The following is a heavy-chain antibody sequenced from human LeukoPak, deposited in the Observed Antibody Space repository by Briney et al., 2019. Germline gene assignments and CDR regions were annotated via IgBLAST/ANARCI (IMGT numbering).Heavy chain of an antibody. CDR2: INPSGGST. CDR3: ASLPAGPGSISRRWAFDI. V-gene: IGHV1-46*01. CDR1: GYTFTSYY. Sequence: GASVKVSCKASGYTFTSYYMHWVRQAPGQGLEWMGIINPSGGSTSYAQKFQGRVTMTRDTSTSTVYIELSSLRSEDTAVYYCASLPAGPGSISRRWAFDIWGQGTMVTVSS. D-gene: IGHD2-2*01. J-gene: IGHJ3*02.